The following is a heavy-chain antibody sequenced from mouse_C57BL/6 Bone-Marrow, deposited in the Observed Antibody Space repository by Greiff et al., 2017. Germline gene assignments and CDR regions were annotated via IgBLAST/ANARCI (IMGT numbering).Heavy chain of an antibody. V-gene: IGHV1-50*01. CDR2: IDPSDSYT. J-gene: IGHJ2*01. CDR3: RVLLWLRRYFDY. D-gene: IGHD2-2*01. CDR1: GYTFTSYW. Sequence: VQLQQPGAELVKPGASVKLSCKASGYTFTSYWMQWVKQRPGQGLEWIGEIDPSDSYTNYNQKFKGKATLTVATSSSTAYMQLSSLTSEDSAVYSCRVLLWLRRYFDYWGQGTTLTVSS.